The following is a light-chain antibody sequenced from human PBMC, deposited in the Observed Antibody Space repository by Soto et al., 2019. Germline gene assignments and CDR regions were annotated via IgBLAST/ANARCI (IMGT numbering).Light chain of an antibody. CDR1: QSVSSTY. J-gene: IGKJ1*01. CDR3: QQYYASSWT. Sequence: EIVLTQSPGTLSLSPVERATLSCRASQSVSSTYLAWYRQKPGQAPRLLIYAASSRATGIPDRFSGSGSGTDFTLTISRLEPEDFAVYYCQQYYASSWTFGQGTRVEIK. CDR2: AAS. V-gene: IGKV3-20*01.